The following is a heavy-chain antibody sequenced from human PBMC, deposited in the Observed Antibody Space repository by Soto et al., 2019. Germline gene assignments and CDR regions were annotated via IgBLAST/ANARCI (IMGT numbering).Heavy chain of an antibody. J-gene: IGHJ5*01. Sequence: SETLSLTCAVSGGSISSGGYSWSWIRQPPGKGLEWIGYIYHSGSTYYNPSLKSRVTISVDRSKNQFSLKLSSVTAADTAVYYCSFYLRTGDYEWFDSSGQGTLDTVSS. CDR3: SFYLRTGDYEWFDS. V-gene: IGHV4-30-2*01. CDR1: GGSISSGGYS. CDR2: IYHSGST. D-gene: IGHD4-17*01.